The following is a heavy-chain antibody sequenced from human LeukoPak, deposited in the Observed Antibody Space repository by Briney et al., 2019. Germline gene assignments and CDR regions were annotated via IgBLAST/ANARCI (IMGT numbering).Heavy chain of an antibody. CDR1: GFTFNNYT. Sequence: GGSLRLSCATSGFTFNNYTMNWVRQAPGKGLEWVSSISRGSTYIYYADSVKGRFTISRDNAKNSLYLHMSSLRAEDTAIYYCARENGDFDYWGQGTLVTVSS. CDR2: ISRGSTYI. J-gene: IGHJ4*02. CDR3: ARENGDFDY. D-gene: IGHD4-17*01. V-gene: IGHV3-21*01.